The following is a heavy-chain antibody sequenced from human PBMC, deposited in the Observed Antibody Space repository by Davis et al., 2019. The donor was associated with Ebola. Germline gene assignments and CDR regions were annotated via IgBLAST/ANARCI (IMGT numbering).Heavy chain of an antibody. D-gene: IGHD2-2*01. Sequence: GESLKISCEASGFTFSSSWMNWVRQAPGKGLEWVANIKQDGSEKHYADSVKGRFTISRDNAKNSLYLQMNSLRAEDTALYYCAKGRYQLLLSPGMDVWGQGTTVTVSS. CDR3: AKGRYQLLLSPGMDV. CDR2: IKQDGSEK. V-gene: IGHV3-7*03. CDR1: GFTFSSSW. J-gene: IGHJ6*02.